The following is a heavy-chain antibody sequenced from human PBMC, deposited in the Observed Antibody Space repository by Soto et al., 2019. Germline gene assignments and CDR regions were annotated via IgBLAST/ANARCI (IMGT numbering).Heavy chain of an antibody. Sequence: SETLSLTCTVSGYSISSGYYWGWIRQPPGKGLEWIGSIYHSGSTYYNPSLKSRVTISVDTSKNQFSLKLSSVTAADTAVYYCAREGITMVRGVIDYWGQGTLVTVSS. J-gene: IGHJ4*02. CDR3: AREGITMVRGVIDY. D-gene: IGHD3-10*01. CDR2: IYHSGST. CDR1: GYSISSGYY. V-gene: IGHV4-38-2*02.